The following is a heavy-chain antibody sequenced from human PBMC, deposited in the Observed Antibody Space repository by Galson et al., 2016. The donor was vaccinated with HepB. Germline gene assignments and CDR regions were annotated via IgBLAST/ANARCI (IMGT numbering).Heavy chain of an antibody. CDR2: ISYDGSNK. CDR3: ARGMGYSYGYFDS. CDR1: GFTFSSYA. J-gene: IGHJ4*02. Sequence: SLRLSCAGSGFTFSSYALHWVRQAPGKGPEWVAVISYDGSNKYYADSVKGRFTISRDNSNNIVHVQMNSLRVEDTGLYFCARGMGYSYGYFDSWGQGTLVTVSS. D-gene: IGHD5-18*01. V-gene: IGHV3-30*04.